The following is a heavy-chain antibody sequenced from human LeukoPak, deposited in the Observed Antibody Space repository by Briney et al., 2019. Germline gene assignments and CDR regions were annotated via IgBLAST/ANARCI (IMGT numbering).Heavy chain of an antibody. J-gene: IGHJ4*02. V-gene: IGHV1-46*01. D-gene: IGHD6-6*01. Sequence: ASVQLSCKASGYTFINYHVHWVRQAPGQGLEWMGIINPTSAVTGYAQKFQGLLTVTRDTFTSTVYMELNSLISEDSAVYYCVRGIGIAARLLGDWGRGTLVTVSS. CDR1: GYTFINYH. CDR2: INPTSAVT. CDR3: VRGIGIAARLLGD.